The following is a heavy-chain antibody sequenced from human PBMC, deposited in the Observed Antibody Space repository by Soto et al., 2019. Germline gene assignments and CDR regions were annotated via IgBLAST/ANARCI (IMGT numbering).Heavy chain of an antibody. J-gene: IGHJ4*02. CDR1: GFTFSSYG. CDR3: ARAHRRGEIDY. Sequence: GGSLRLSCAASGFTFSSYGMHWVRQAPGKGLEWVAVIWYDGSNKYYADSVKGRFTISRDNSKNTLYLQMNSLRAEDTAVYYCARAHRRGEIDYWGQGTLVTVSS. V-gene: IGHV3-33*01. CDR2: IWYDGSNK.